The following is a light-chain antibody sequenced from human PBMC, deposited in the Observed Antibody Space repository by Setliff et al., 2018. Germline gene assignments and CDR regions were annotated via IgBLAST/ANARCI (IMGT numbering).Light chain of an antibody. Sequence: QSALTQPRSLSGSPGQSVTISCTGTSSDVGGYNSVSWYQQHPDKPPKLIIYDVSTRPSGVPDRFSGSKSGNTASLTISGLQAEDEADYYCCSYGGTLYVFGTGTKV. V-gene: IGLV2-11*01. J-gene: IGLJ1*01. CDR2: DVS. CDR1: SSDVGGYNS. CDR3: CSYGGTLYV.